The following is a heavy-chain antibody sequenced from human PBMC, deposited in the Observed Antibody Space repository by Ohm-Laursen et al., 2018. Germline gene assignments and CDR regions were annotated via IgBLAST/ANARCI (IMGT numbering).Heavy chain of an antibody. CDR3: ARPPGVGAFDI. J-gene: IGHJ3*02. CDR2: GNKGGSQK. V-gene: IGHV3-7*01. Sequence: SLRLSCSASGFTFSNYRMSWVRRAPGKGLEWVARGNKGGSQKNYVDSVEGRFTISRDNAKNSLYLQMNSLRAEDTAVYYCARPPGVGAFDIWGQGTMVTVSS. CDR1: GFTFSNYR.